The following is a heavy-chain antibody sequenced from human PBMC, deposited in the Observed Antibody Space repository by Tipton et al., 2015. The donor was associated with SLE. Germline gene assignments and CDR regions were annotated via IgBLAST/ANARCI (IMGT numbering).Heavy chain of an antibody. CDR2: SSHSGTT. D-gene: IGHD3-22*01. V-gene: IGHV4-34*01. Sequence: TLSLTCAAYGGPFSGYYWGWIRQPPGKGLEWIGDSSHSGTTNYNPSLRGRVTIEVDTSKNQFSLRLNSVTAADTAVYYCARVIGEKYLARFDHWGQGTLVTVSS. J-gene: IGHJ4*02. CDR1: GGPFSGYY. CDR3: ARVIGEKYLARFDH.